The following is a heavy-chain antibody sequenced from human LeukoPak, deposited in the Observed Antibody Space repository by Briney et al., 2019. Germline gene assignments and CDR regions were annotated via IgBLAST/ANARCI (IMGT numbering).Heavy chain of an antibody. J-gene: IGHJ4*02. CDR2: IIPIFGTA. V-gene: IGHV1-69*06. D-gene: IGHD1-26*01. CDR3: ARDYSGSYTGYFDY. CDR1: GYTFTSYG. Sequence: ASVKVSCKASGYTFTSYGISWVRQAPGQGLEWMGGIIPIFGTANYAQKFQGRVTITADKSTSTAYMELSSLRSEDTAVYYCARDYSGSYTGYFDYWGQGTLVTVSS.